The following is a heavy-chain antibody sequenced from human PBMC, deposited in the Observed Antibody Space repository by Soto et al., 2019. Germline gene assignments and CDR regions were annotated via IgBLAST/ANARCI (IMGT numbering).Heavy chain of an antibody. V-gene: IGHV4-59*01. CDR3: ARKYGASFDY. Sequence: SETLSLTCTVSGGSISSYYWSWIRQPPGKGLEWIGYIYYSGSTNYNPSLKSRVTISVDTSKNQFSLKLSSVTAADTAVYYCARKYGASFDYWGQGTRVTVSS. J-gene: IGHJ4*02. CDR1: GGSISSYY. D-gene: IGHD4-17*01. CDR2: IYYSGST.